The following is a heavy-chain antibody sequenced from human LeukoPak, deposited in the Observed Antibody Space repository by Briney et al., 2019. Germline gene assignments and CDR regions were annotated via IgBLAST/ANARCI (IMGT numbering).Heavy chain of an antibody. J-gene: IGHJ6*03. CDR2: IRYDGSNK. V-gene: IGHV3-30*02. CDR1: GFTFSDYY. D-gene: IGHD3-10*01. CDR3: AKAETLLLGELPYYYYYYMDV. Sequence: PGGSLRLSCAASGFTFSDYYMSWIRQAPGKGLEWVAFIRYDGSNKYYADSVKGRFTISRDNSKNTLYLQMNSLRAKDTAVYYCAKAETLLLGELPYYYYYYMDVWGKGTTVTISS.